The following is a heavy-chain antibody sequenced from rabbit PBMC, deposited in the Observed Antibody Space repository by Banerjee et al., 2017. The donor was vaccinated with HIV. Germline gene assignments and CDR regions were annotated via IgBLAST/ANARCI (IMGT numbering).Heavy chain of an antibody. Sequence: QEQLEESGGDLVKPEGSLTLTCTASGFSFSSSYYMCWVRQAPGKGLEWIACIYTGSSGTPYYASWAKGRFTISKTSSTTVTLQMTSLTAADTATYFCARAYGGYDGYDYGYYGMDLWGQGTLVTV. D-gene: IGHD6-1*01. J-gene: IGHJ6*01. CDR1: GFSFSSSYY. CDR3: ARAYGGYDGYDYGYYGMDL. CDR2: IYTGSSGTP. V-gene: IGHV1S45*01.